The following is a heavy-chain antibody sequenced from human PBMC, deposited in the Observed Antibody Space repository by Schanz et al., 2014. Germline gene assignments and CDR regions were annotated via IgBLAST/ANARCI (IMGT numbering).Heavy chain of an antibody. CDR3: ARDGHSSIWDSYYFYGLDV. J-gene: IGHJ6*02. CDR1: GHPFTAYY. V-gene: IGHV1-2*06. D-gene: IGHD6-13*01. CDR2: IKTNSGGT. Sequence: QVQLVQSGAEVKKPGASVKVSCKASGHPFTAYYMHWVRQAPGQGLEWMGRIKTNSGGTNYEENFQGRVTMTRDTSTSTVYMELRRLTSDDTALYYCARDGHSSIWDSYYFYGLDVWGQGTTVTVSS.